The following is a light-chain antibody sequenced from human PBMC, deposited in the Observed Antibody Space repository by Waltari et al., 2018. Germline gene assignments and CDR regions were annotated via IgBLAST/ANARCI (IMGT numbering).Light chain of an antibody. CDR1: SHDVGGYND. CDR3: SSYTSSSTLV. V-gene: IGLV2-14*01. Sequence: QSALTQPASVSGSPGQSITISCTGTSHDVGGYNDVSWYQQHPGNAPKLMIYEVSNRPSGVSNRFSGSKSGNTASLTISGLQAEDEADYYCSSYTSSSTLVFGGGTKLTVL. CDR2: EVS. J-gene: IGLJ3*02.